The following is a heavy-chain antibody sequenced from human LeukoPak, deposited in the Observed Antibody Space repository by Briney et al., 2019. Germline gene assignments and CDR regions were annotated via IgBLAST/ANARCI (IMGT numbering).Heavy chain of an antibody. J-gene: IGHJ4*02. D-gene: IGHD4-11*01. Sequence: PSQTLSLTCTVSGGSISSGGYYWSWIRQHPGKGLEWIGYIYYSGSTYYNPSLKSRVTISVDTSKNQFSLKLSSVTAADTAVYYCARARSGDDYSVDYWGQGTLVTVSS. CDR1: GGSISSGGYY. CDR3: ARARSGDDYSVDY. V-gene: IGHV4-31*03. CDR2: IYYSGST.